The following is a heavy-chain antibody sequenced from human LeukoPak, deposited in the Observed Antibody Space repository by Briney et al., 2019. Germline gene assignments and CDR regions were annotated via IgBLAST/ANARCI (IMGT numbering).Heavy chain of an antibody. CDR3: AREKSRRGDFYGMDV. CDR2: TYSGGVT. CDR1: GFTVSTKY. D-gene: IGHD2-15*01. J-gene: IGHJ6*02. V-gene: IGHV3-53*01. Sequence: GGSLRLSCAASGFTVSTKYMSWVRQSPVKGLEWVSITYSGGVTYYADSVRGRFTISRDNSKNTMDLQMDSLRADDTAIYYCAREKSRRGDFYGMDVWGQGTTVTVSS.